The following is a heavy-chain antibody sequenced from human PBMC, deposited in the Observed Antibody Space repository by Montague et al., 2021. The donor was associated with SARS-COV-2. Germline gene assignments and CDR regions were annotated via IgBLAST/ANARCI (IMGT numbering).Heavy chain of an antibody. CDR3: AHRLVDDHQLTNNGFDP. Sequence: PALVKPTQTLTLTCSFSGFSLSTTAVGVGWIRQPPGKALEWLALIYWNDDKRYSPSLKSRLTVTKDTSKNQVVLTMTNMDPVDTATYYCAHRLVDDHQLTNNGFDPWGQGTMVTVSS. D-gene: IGHD1-1*01. CDR1: GFSLSTTAVG. J-gene: IGHJ5*02. V-gene: IGHV2-5*01. CDR2: IYWNDDK.